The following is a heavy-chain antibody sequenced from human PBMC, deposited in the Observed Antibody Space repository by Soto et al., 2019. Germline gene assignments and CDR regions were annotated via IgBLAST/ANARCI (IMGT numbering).Heavy chain of an antibody. CDR1: GFNFSSYS. CDR3: ARDPYDRSGVYYGAFDV. CDR2: IKPDGSGE. V-gene: IGHV3-7*01. Sequence: GGSLRLSCAASGFNFSSYSMTWVRQAPGKGLEWVANIKPDGSGEVYLDSVKGRFTMSRGNVKNSVFLQMTSLRVEDTAVYYCARDPYDRSGVYYGAFDVWGRGTVVTVSS. D-gene: IGHD3-22*01. J-gene: IGHJ3*01.